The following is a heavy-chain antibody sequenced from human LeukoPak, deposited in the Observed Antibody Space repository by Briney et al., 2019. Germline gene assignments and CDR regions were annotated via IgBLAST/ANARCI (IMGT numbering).Heavy chain of an antibody. D-gene: IGHD1-26*01. CDR2: IIDCGNSL. CDR1: GCTFSSCA. J-gene: IGHJ4*02. CDR3: AKDPIFSGSYGVFDS. V-gene: IGHV3-23*01. Sequence: GGSLRLSCAASGCTFSSCAMSWVRQPPRTGLEWVSTIIDCGNSLYYADSVEGRFTISRDNSKNTLYLQMNSLRAGDTAVYYCAKDPIFSGSYGVFDSWGQGTLVTVSS.